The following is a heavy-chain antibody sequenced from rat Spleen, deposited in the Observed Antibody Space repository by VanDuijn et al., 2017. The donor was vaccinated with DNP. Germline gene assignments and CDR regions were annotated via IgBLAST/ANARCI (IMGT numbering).Heavy chain of an antibody. CDR3: AKEGFMYTTDYGGAMDA. CDR2: IIFDGSSS. V-gene: IGHV5-17*01. J-gene: IGHJ4*01. CDR1: GFTFSDYA. D-gene: IGHD1-6*01. Sequence: EVQLVESGGGLVQPGNSLKLSCAASGFTFSDYAMTWVRQSPRKGLEWLATIIFDGSSSFYRDSFKGQFTIPRDNAENTVDLQMNSLRSEDTATYYCAKEGFMYTTDYGGAMDAWGQGTSVTVSS.